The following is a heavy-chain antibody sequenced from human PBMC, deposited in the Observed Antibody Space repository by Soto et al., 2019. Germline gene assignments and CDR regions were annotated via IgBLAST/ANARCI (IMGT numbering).Heavy chain of an antibody. CDR1: GYPFTGYY. CDR2: INPNSGGT. D-gene: IGHD3-3*01. CDR3: TRADGDDFRSGNGLDV. Sequence: DSVKVCFKASGYPFTGYYMHWVRQAPGQGLEWMGWINPNSGGTKSAQKFQGRVTMTSDTSISTAYIDLRRLTSDDTAVYFCTRADGDDFRSGNGLDVWGHGTTVTVSS. J-gene: IGHJ6*01. V-gene: IGHV1-2*02.